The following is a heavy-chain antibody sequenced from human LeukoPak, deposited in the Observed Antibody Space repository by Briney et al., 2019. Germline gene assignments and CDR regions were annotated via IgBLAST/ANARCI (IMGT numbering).Heavy chain of an antibody. CDR2: ISGSGDNT. V-gene: IGHV3-23*01. D-gene: IGHD3-16*02. Sequence: GGFLRLSCAASGFTVNSYAMSWVRQGPGKGLEWVSAISGSGDNTYYADSVRDRFTISRDSSKNTLYLQMDSLRAEDTAVYYCTKDHSEYVWGGYRRDDYWGQGTLVTVSS. CDR3: TKDHSEYVWGGYRRDDY. CDR1: GFTVNSYA. J-gene: IGHJ4*02.